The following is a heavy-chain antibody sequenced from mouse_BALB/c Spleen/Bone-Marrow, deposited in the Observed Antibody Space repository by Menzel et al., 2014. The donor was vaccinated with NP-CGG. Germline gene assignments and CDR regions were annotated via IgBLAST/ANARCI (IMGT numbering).Heavy chain of an antibody. V-gene: IGHV7-3*02. Sequence: EVQLQESGGGLVQPGGSLRLSCATSGFTFTDYYMSWVRQTPGKALEWLGFIRNKANGYTADYSVSVKGRFTTSRDNSQNILYLQMNTLRAEDSATYYCARDENYDIYWYFDVWGAGTTVTVSS. CDR1: GFTFTDYY. D-gene: IGHD1-1*01. CDR3: ARDENYDIYWYFDV. J-gene: IGHJ1*01. CDR2: IRNKANGYTA.